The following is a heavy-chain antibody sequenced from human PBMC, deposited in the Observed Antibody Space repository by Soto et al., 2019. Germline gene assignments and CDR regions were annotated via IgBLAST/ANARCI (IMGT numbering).Heavy chain of an antibody. Sequence: ASVKVSCKASGYTFTSYGISWVRQAPGQGLEWMGWISAYNGNTNHAQKLQGRVTMTTDTSTSTAYMELRSLRSDDTAVYYCASRLKAPDDAFDIWGQGTMVTVSS. CDR3: ASRLKAPDDAFDI. J-gene: IGHJ3*02. D-gene: IGHD2-21*02. V-gene: IGHV1-18*01. CDR1: GYTFTSYG. CDR2: ISAYNGNT.